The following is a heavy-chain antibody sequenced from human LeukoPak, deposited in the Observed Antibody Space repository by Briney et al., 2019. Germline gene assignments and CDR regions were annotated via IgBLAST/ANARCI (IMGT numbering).Heavy chain of an antibody. D-gene: IGHD3-10*01. CDR3: AGSSMVRGVYYMDV. CDR2: IYTSGST. J-gene: IGHJ6*03. V-gene: IGHV4-61*02. CDR1: GGSISSGSYY. Sequence: SETLSLTCTVSGGSISSGSYYWSWIRQPAGKGLEWIGRIYTSGSTNYNPSLKSRVTISVDTSKNQFSLKLSSVTAADTAVYYCAGSSMVRGVYYMDVWGKGTTVTISS.